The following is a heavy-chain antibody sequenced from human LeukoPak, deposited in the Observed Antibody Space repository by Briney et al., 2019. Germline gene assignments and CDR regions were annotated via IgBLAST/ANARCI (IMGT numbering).Heavy chain of an antibody. Sequence: GGSLRLSCAASGFTFSSYSMNWVRQAPGKGLEWVSSIGSSSSYIYYADSVKGRFTISRDNAKNSLYLQMNSLRAEDTAVYYCARDPTYYYDSSGSLDAFDIWGQGTMVTVSS. J-gene: IGHJ3*02. D-gene: IGHD3-22*01. CDR3: ARDPTYYYDSSGSLDAFDI. CDR1: GFTFSSYS. V-gene: IGHV3-21*01. CDR2: IGSSSSYI.